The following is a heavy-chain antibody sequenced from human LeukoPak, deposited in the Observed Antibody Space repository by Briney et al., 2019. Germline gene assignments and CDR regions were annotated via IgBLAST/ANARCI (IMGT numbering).Heavy chain of an antibody. D-gene: IGHD6-13*01. CDR3: AKAIAASGIGYYYYGVDV. CDR1: GFTFSSYA. V-gene: IGHV3-23*01. Sequence: GGSLRLSCAASGFTFSSYAMSWVRQAPGKGLEWVSAIGGSGGNTYYADSVKGRFTISRDNSKNTVYLQMNSLRAEDTALYYCAKAIAASGIGYYYYGVDVWGQGTTVTVSS. J-gene: IGHJ6*02. CDR2: IGGSGGNT.